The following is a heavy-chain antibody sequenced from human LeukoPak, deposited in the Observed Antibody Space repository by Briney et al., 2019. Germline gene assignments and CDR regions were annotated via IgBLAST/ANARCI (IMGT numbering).Heavy chain of an antibody. V-gene: IGHV3-21*01. Sequence: GGSLRLSCAASGFTFSSYSMTWVRQAPGKGLEWVSSINSGSDYILYADSVKGRFITSRDNAKNSLYLQMSSLRAEDTAVYYCARDQFGKGNWFDPWGQGTLVTVSS. CDR1: GFTFSSYS. CDR2: INSGSDYI. D-gene: IGHD3-10*01. J-gene: IGHJ5*02. CDR3: ARDQFGKGNWFDP.